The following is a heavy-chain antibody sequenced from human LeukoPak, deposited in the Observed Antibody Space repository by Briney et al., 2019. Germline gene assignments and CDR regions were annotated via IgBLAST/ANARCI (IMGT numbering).Heavy chain of an antibody. D-gene: IGHD6-13*01. CDR1: GYTFTGYY. CDR2: INPNSGGT. V-gene: IGHV1-2*02. Sequence: ASVKVSCKASGYTFTGYYMHWVRQAPGQGLEWMGWINPNSGGTNYAQKFQGRVTMTRDTSISTAYMELSRLRSDDTAVYYCARAQYSSKTNEDYWGQGTPVTVSS. CDR3: ARAQYSSKTNEDY. J-gene: IGHJ4*02.